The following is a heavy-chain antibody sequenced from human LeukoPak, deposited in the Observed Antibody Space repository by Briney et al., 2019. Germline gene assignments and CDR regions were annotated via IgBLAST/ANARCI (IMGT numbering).Heavy chain of an antibody. D-gene: IGHD2-21*02. J-gene: IGHJ4*02. CDR2: ISGSGGST. Sequence: GGSLRLSCAASGFTFSNYAMSWVRQAPGKGLEWGSSISGSGGSTYYADSVKGRFTISRDNAKNSVYLQMNSLRAEDTAVYYCARGRHIVVVTAILDPYFDYWGQGTLVTVSS. V-gene: IGHV3-23*01. CDR3: ARGRHIVVVTAILDPYFDY. CDR1: GFTFSNYA.